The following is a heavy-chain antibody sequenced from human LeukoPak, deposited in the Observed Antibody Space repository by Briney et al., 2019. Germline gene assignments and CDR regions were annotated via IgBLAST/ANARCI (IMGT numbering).Heavy chain of an antibody. J-gene: IGHJ4*02. CDR2: FDPEDGET. CDR3: ATDLYGSGSYYFDY. Sequence: ASVKVSCKVSGYTLTELSMHWVRQAPGKGLEWMGGFDPEDGETIYAQKFQGRVTMTEDTSTDTAYMELSSLGSEDTAVYYCATDLYGSGSYYFDYWGQGTLVTVSS. D-gene: IGHD3-10*01. CDR1: GYTLTELS. V-gene: IGHV1-24*01.